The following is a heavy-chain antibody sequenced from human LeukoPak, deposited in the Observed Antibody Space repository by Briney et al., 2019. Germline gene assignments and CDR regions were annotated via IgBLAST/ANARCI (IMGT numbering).Heavy chain of an antibody. CDR3: ARGVSYRVVVTATDFDF. CDR2: ISSSSSSI. CDR1: GFTFSSFY. Sequence: GGSLRLSCEASGFTFSSFYMNWVRQAPGRGLEWVSSISSSSSSIYYADSLKGRFTISRDNAENSLYLQMNSLRAEDTAVYYCARGVSYRVVVTATDFDFWGQGTLVTVSS. V-gene: IGHV3-21*01. D-gene: IGHD2-21*02. J-gene: IGHJ4*02.